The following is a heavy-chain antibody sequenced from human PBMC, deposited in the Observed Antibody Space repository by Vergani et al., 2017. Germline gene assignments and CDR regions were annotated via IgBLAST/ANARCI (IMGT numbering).Heavy chain of an antibody. D-gene: IGHD3-3*01. J-gene: IGHJ4*02. Sequence: VQLVQSGAEVKKPGESLKISCKGSGYSFTSYWIGWVRQMPGKGLEWMGIIYPGDSDTRYSPSFQGQVTISADKSISTAYLQWSSLKASDTAMYYCARHAEDYDFWSGYYIIDYWGQGTLVTVSS. CDR1: GYSFTSYW. CDR2: IYPGDSDT. V-gene: IGHV5-51*01. CDR3: ARHAEDYDFWSGYYIIDY.